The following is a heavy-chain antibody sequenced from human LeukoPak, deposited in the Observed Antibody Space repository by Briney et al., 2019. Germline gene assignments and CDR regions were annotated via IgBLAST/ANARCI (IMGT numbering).Heavy chain of an antibody. V-gene: IGHV1-2*02. Sequence: ASVKVSCKASGFTFTAYYIHWVRQAPGQGLEWMGYINPHSGGTSSPQKFQGRVTMTTDTSISAAYMELSSLISDDTAMYYCVREGNELLSKNFDYWGQGTLVTVSS. CDR2: INPHSGGT. J-gene: IGHJ4*02. CDR1: GFTFTAYY. CDR3: VREGNELLSKNFDY. D-gene: IGHD2-21*02.